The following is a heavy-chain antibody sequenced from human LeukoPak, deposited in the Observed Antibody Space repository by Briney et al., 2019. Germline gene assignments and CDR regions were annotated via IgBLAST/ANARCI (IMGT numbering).Heavy chain of an antibody. V-gene: IGHV3-48*03. J-gene: IGHJ4*02. CDR1: GFTFSSYE. CDR2: IGSGGTV. Sequence: GGSLRLSCAASGFTFSSYEIHWVRQAPGKGLEWVSYIGSGGTVFYADSVKGRFTISRGNAKNSLYPQMNSLRAEDTAVYYCARSRGYGFFDYWGQGTLVTVSS. CDR3: ARSRGYGFFDY. D-gene: IGHD3-22*01.